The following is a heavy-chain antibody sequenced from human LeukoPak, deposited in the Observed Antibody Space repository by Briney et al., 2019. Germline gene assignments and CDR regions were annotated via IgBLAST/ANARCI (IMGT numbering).Heavy chain of an antibody. CDR2: ISGSGGTT. V-gene: IGHV3-23*01. CDR1: GFTFSSYA. CDR3: ARDPWNY. Sequence: GGSLRLSCTTSGFTFSSYAMSWVRQAPGKGLEWVSAISGSGGTTYYADSMKGRFTISRDNAKNTLYLQMNSLRAEDTAVYYCARDPWNYWGQGTLVTVSS. J-gene: IGHJ4*02. D-gene: IGHD5-12*01.